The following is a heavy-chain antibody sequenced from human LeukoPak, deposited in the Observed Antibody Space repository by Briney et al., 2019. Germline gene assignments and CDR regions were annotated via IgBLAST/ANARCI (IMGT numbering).Heavy chain of an antibody. Sequence: GGSLRLSCAASGFTFSDYYMSWIRQTPGKGLEWVSHISSNSSSTKYADSVKGRFTISRDNSKNTLYLQMNSLRAEDTAVYYCARDPAIVVVTATLDYWGQGTLVTVSS. CDR1: GFTFSDYY. V-gene: IGHV3-11*06. J-gene: IGHJ4*02. CDR3: ARDPAIVVVTATLDY. CDR2: ISSNSSST. D-gene: IGHD2-21*02.